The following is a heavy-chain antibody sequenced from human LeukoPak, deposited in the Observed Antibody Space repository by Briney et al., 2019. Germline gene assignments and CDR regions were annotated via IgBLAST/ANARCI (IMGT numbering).Heavy chain of an antibody. Sequence: GGSLRLSCAASGFTFSSYGMHWVRQAPGKGLEWVAVIWYDGSNKYYADSVKGRFTISRDNSKNTLYLQMNSLRAEDTAVYYWGRSEIAARWRYIDYWGPGTLV. V-gene: IGHV3-33*01. D-gene: IGHD6-6*01. CDR2: IWYDGSNK. J-gene: IGHJ4*01. CDR3: GRSEIAARWRYIDY. CDR1: GFTFSSYG.